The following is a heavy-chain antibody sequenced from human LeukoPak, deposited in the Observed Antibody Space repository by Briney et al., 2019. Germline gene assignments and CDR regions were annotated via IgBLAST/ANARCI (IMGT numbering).Heavy chain of an antibody. D-gene: IGHD2-8*01. J-gene: IGHJ4*02. Sequence: TLSLTCAVSGGSISSGGYSWSWIRQPPGKGLEWIGYIYYSGTAYYNPSLKSRVTMSVDTSKNQFSLKLDSVTAADTAVYYCARFSNAHGVKFDYWGQGTLVTVSS. V-gene: IGHV4-31*11. CDR2: IYYSGTA. CDR1: GGSISSGGYS. CDR3: ARFSNAHGVKFDY.